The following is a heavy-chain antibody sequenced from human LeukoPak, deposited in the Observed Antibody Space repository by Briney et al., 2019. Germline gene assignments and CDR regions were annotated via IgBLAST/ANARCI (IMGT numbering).Heavy chain of an antibody. CDR3: AREGRYYDSSGYVPRFDY. D-gene: IGHD3-22*01. Sequence: SETLSLTCAVYGGSFSGYYWSWIRQPPGKGLEWIGEINHSGSTNYNPSLKSRVTISVDTSKNQFSLKLSSVTAADTVVYYCAREGRYYDSSGYVPRFDYWGQGTLVTVSS. J-gene: IGHJ4*02. CDR2: INHSGST. V-gene: IGHV4-34*01. CDR1: GGSFSGYY.